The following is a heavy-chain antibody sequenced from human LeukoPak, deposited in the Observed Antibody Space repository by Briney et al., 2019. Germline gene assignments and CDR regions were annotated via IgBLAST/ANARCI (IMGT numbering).Heavy chain of an antibody. CDR2: IFYSGNT. CDR3: ASVDYNWNYFHF. D-gene: IGHD1-20*01. CDR1: GGSISSSSYF. Sequence: SETLSLTCTVSGGSISSSSYFWGWVRQPPGQGLEWIGSIFYSGNTYYSPSLKSRVTISVGTSKNQFSLKLSSVTAADTAVYYCASVDYNWNYFHFWGQGTLVTVS. J-gene: IGHJ4*02. V-gene: IGHV4-39*01.